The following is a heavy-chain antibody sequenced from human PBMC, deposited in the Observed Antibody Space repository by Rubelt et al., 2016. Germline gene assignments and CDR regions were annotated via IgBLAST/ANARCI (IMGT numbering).Heavy chain of an antibody. CDR1: GYTFTGYY. V-gene: IGHV1-2*06. Sequence: QVQLLQSGPEVQKPGASVKVSCKASGYTFTGYYMHWVRQAPGQGLEWMGRINPNSGGTNYAQKFQGRVTMTRDTSISTAYMEVGRLRSDDTAVYYCASSDDTSGYYYCYWGQGTLVTVSS. J-gene: IGHJ4*02. D-gene: IGHD3-22*01. CDR2: INPNSGGT. CDR3: ASSDDTSGYYYCY.